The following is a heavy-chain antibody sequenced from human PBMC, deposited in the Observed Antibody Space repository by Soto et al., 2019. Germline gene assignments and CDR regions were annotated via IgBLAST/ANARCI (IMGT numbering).Heavy chain of an antibody. D-gene: IGHD1-1*01. CDR1: SGSLSSGGYY. CDR3: ARAPPYNKFKRLDL. Sequence: SETMSLTCTVSSGSLSSGGYYWNWIRQHPVKGLEWIGYIYFTGITYSTPSLKSRVTLSVDTSKSQFSLELRSVTAADTAIYYCARAPPYNKFKRLDLWGPG. V-gene: IGHV4-31*03. J-gene: IGHJ5*02. CDR2: IYFTGIT.